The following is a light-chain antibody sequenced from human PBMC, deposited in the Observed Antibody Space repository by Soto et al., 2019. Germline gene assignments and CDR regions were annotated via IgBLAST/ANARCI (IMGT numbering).Light chain of an antibody. CDR1: ASNIGSNP. V-gene: IGLV1-44*01. J-gene: IGLJ2*01. Sequence: QSVVTQPPSAAGTPVQRVTSSCSGSASNIGSNPVNWYQHLPGTAPKLLIYSSSHRPSGVPDRFSGSKSGTSASLAISGLQSGDEADYYWAAWYVSLNVVVFGGGTKVTVL. CDR2: SSS. CDR3: AAWYVSLNVVV.